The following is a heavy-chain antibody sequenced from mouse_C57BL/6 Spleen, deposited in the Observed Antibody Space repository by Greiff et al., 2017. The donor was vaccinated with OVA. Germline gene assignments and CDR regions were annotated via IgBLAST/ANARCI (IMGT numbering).Heavy chain of an antibody. V-gene: IGHV1-59*01. CDR3: ARDNYGYDGGFDY. Sequence: QVQLQQPGAELVRPGTSVKLSCKASGYTFTSYWMHWVKQRPGQGLEWIGVIDPSDSYTNYNQKFKGKATLTVDTSSSTAYMQLSSLTSEDSAVYYCARDNYGYDGGFDYWGQGTTLTVSS. CDR1: GYTFTSYW. J-gene: IGHJ2*01. D-gene: IGHD2-2*01. CDR2: IDPSDSYT.